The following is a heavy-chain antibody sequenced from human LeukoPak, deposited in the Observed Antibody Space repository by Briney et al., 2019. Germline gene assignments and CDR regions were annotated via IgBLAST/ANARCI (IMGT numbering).Heavy chain of an antibody. Sequence: GGSLRLSCAASGFTFSSYGMHWVRQAPGKGLEWVAVIWYDGSNKYYADSVKGRFTISRDNSKNTLYLQMNSLRAEDTAVYYCARDRDSSGWYYYYYGMDVWGQGTTVTVSS. CDR2: IWYDGSNK. V-gene: IGHV3-33*08. D-gene: IGHD6-19*01. CDR3: ARDRDSSGWYYYYYGMDV. J-gene: IGHJ6*02. CDR1: GFTFSSYG.